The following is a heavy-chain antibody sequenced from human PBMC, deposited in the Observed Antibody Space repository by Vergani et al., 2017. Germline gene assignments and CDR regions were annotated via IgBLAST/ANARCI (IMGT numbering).Heavy chain of an antibody. Sequence: QVQLQESGPGLVKPSETLSLTCAVSGGSISSYYWGWIRQPPGKGLEWIGSIYYSGSTYYNPSLKSRVTISVDTSKNQFSLKLSSVTAADTAVYYCAKGSGSYYDYYYYGMDVWGQGP. D-gene: IGHD1-26*01. CDR3: AKGSGSYYDYYYYGMDV. CDR2: IYYSGST. CDR1: GGSISSYY. V-gene: IGHV4-39*01. J-gene: IGHJ6*02.